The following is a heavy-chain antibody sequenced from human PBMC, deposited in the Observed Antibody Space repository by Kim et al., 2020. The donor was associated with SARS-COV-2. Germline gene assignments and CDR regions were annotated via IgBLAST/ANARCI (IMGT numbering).Heavy chain of an antibody. D-gene: IGHD3-3*01. CDR2: IWYDGSTT. J-gene: IGHJ6*02. CDR1: GFTFSSYG. Sequence: GGSLRLSCAASGFTFSSYGMHWVRQAPGKGLEWVAVIWYDGSTTYYADSVKGRFTISRDNSKNTLYLQMNSLRAEDTAVYYCARDGAYYDFWSGSYGMDVWGQGTTVTVSS. CDR3: ARDGAYYDFWSGSYGMDV. V-gene: IGHV3-33*01.